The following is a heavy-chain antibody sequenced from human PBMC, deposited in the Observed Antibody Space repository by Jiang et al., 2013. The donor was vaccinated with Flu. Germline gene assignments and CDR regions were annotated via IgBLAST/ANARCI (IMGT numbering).Heavy chain of an antibody. V-gene: IGHV3-30*18. D-gene: IGHD2/OR15-2a*01. Sequence: VQLVESGGGVVQPGRSLRLSCAASGLTFTSFGMHWVRQAPGKGLEWVASVSYDGSDKYYADSVKGRFTISKDNSDNTLHLQMSSLRSEDTAVYYCANPFSNTAWSDYYKFGMDVWGQGTTVTVS. CDR2: VSYDGSDK. J-gene: IGHJ6*02. CDR1: GLTFTSFG. CDR3: ANPFSNTAWSDYYKFGMDV.